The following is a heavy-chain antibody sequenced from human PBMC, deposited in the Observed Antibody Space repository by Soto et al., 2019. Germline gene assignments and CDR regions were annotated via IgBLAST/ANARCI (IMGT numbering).Heavy chain of an antibody. CDR1: GGTFSSYA. CDR3: ATHAQGGVVDSSFYYQGFDD. D-gene: IGHD3-22*01. V-gene: IGHV1-69*13. CDR2: IIPIFGTA. Sequence: AVKVTCKASGGTFSSYAISWVRQAPGQGLEWMGGIIPIFGTANYAQKFQGRVTITADESTSTAYMELSSLRSEDTAVYYSATHAQGGVVDSSFYYQGFDDWGELTLVTVP. J-gene: IGHJ5*02.